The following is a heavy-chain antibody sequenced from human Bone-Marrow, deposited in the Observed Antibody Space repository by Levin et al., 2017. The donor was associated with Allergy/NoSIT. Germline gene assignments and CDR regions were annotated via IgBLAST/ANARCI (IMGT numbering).Heavy chain of an antibody. CDR3: ARQGTGNYDFWSGFYHAPVDV. CDR2: IYPHDSKT. D-gene: IGHD3-3*01. J-gene: IGHJ4*02. Sequence: KVSCETSGFTFTNNWIGWVRQVPGKGLQWMGLIYPHDSKTKYSASFQGQITISADKSIRTAFLQWSSLKASDTGTYYCARQGTGNYDFWSGFYHAPVDVWGQGTVVTVSS. V-gene: IGHV5-51*01. CDR1: GFTFTNNW.